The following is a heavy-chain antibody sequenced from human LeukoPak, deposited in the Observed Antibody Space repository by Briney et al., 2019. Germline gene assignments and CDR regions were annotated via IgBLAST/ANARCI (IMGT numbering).Heavy chain of an antibody. D-gene: IGHD3-16*01. J-gene: IGHJ4*02. CDR1: GFTFSDYY. Sequence: GGSLRLSCAASGFTFSDYYMSWIRQAPGKGLEWVSSISSSSSYIYYADSVKGRFTISRDNAKNSLYLQMNSLRAEDTAVYYCARDVTLGNFVYWGQGILVIVSS. V-gene: IGHV3-11*06. CDR2: ISSSSSYI. CDR3: ARDVTLGNFVY.